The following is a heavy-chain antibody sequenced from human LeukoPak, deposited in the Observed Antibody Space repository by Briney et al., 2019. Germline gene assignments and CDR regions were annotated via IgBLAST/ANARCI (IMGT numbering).Heavy chain of an antibody. Sequence: GASVKVSCKTSGYSFSHYGISWWRQAPGQGLEWVGWISAFNYIIEYAQKFQGRVTMTQDTATSTAYMELRSLTSDDTAVFYCTRGSPISAQGDTWGQGTLVSVSS. CDR1: GYSFSHYG. J-gene: IGHJ4*02. CDR3: TRGSPISAQGDT. D-gene: IGHD3-16*01. V-gene: IGHV1-18*01. CDR2: ISAFNYII.